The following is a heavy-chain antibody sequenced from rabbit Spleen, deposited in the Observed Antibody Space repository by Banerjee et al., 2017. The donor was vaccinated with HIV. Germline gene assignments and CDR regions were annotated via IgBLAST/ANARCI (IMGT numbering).Heavy chain of an antibody. CDR1: GLDFSGSYW. Sequence: QSLEESGGDLVKPGASLTLTCTASGLDFSGSYWICWVRQAPGKGLAWIGCIYVGSGSAYYASWAKGRFTISKTSSTTVTLQMTRLTAADTATYFCARDTSTSFSSYGMDLWGPGTLVTVS. J-gene: IGHJ6*01. D-gene: IGHD1-1*01. V-gene: IGHV1S40*01. CDR2: IYVGSGSA. CDR3: ARDTSTSFSSYGMDL.